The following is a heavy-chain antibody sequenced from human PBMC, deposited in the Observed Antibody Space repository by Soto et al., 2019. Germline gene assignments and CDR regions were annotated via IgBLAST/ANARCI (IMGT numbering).Heavy chain of an antibody. CDR3: ARETDGDHYYFDY. CDR1: GFTFSSYG. J-gene: IGHJ4*02. D-gene: IGHD4-17*01. Sequence: QVQLVESGGGVVQPGRSLRLSCAASGFTFSSYGMHWVRQAPGKGLEWVAVIWYDGSNKYYADSVKGRFTIYRDNSKNTLYLQMNSLRAEDTAVYYCARETDGDHYYFDYWGQGTLVTVSS. V-gene: IGHV3-33*01. CDR2: IWYDGSNK.